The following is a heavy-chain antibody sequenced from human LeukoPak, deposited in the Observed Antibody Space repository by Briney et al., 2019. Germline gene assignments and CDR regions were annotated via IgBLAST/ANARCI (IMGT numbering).Heavy chain of an antibody. D-gene: IGHD6-19*01. V-gene: IGHV4-34*01. CDR1: GGSFSGYY. CDR3: ARGVSSSGWWYEVQGGFDY. Sequence: SETLSLTCAVYGGSFSGYYWSWIRQPPGKGLEWIGEITHSGSTNYNPSLKSRVTISVDTSKNQFSLKLSSVTAADTAVYYCARGVSSSGWWYEVQGGFDYWGQGTLVTVSS. J-gene: IGHJ4*02. CDR2: ITHSGST.